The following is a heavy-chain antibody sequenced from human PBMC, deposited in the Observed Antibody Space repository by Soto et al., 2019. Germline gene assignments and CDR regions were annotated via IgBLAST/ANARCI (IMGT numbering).Heavy chain of an antibody. CDR1: GGSISSGGYS. J-gene: IGHJ6*02. CDR3: ARDEGGYGDQQAHYYYYGMDV. V-gene: IGHV4-30-2*01. Sequence: QLQLQESGSGLVKPSQTLSLTCAVSGGSISSGGYSWSWIRQPPGKGLEWIGYIYHSGSTYYNPSLKSRVTISVDRSKNQFSLKLSSVTAADTAVYYCARDEGGYGDQQAHYYYYGMDVWGQGTTVTVSS. D-gene: IGHD4-17*01. CDR2: IYHSGST.